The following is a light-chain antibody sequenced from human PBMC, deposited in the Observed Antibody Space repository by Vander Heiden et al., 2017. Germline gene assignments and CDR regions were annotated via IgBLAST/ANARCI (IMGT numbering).Light chain of an antibody. CDR1: QSISSW. CDR2: KAS. Sequence: DIQMIQSPSTLSASVGARVTITCRASQSISSWLAWYQQKPGKAPKLLIYKASSLESGVPSRFSGSGSGTEFTLTISSLQPEDIATYYCQQDNSYPWTFGQGTKVEIK. V-gene: IGKV1-5*03. J-gene: IGKJ1*01. CDR3: QQDNSYPWT.